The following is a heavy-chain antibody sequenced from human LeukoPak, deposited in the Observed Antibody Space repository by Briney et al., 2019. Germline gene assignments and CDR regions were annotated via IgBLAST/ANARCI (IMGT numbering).Heavy chain of an antibody. CDR3: ARRGAPDAFDI. Sequence: ASVKVSCKASGYTFSYYTLNWVRQAPGQRLEWMGWINAGNGNTKYSQKFQGRVTITRDTSASTAYMELSSLRFEDTAIYYCARRGAPDAFDIWGQGTMVTVSS. D-gene: IGHD4/OR15-4a*01. CDR2: INAGNGNT. J-gene: IGHJ3*02. V-gene: IGHV1-3*01. CDR1: GYTFSYYT.